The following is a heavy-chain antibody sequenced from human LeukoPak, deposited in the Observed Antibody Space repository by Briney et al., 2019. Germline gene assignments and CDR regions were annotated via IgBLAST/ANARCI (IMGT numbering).Heavy chain of an antibody. CDR1: GYSFTSYC. V-gene: IGHV5-51*01. CDR3: ASYSRVPEYFQH. Sequence: AESLKISCKGSGYSFTSYCTIWWLRMPAKGRVWMGIIYPGDSDTRYSPSFQGQVTISADKSISTAYLQWSSLKASDTAMYYCASYSRVPEYFQHWGQGTLVTVSS. D-gene: IGHD2-15*01. CDR2: IYPGDSDT. J-gene: IGHJ1*01.